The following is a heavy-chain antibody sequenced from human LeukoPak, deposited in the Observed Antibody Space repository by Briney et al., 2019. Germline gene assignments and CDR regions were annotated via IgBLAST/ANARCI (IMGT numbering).Heavy chain of an antibody. V-gene: IGHV3-74*01. CDR2: IKTDGRTT. CDR1: GMTFSNHW. D-gene: IGHD3-16*01. J-gene: IGHJ4*02. Sequence: GGSLRLSCAASGMTFSNHWMHWVRQAPGKGPVWVSLIKTDGRTTIYADSVKGRFTISRDNGKSTLYLQMNSLRADDTAIYYCTTGPSYGYEWWGQGTVVTVSS. CDR3: TTGPSYGYEW.